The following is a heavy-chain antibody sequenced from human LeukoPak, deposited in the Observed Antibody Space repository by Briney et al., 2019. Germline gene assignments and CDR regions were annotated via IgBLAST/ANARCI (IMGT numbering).Heavy chain of an antibody. D-gene: IGHD3-22*01. Sequence: PSETLSLTCTVSGGSISSSSYYWSWIRQPAGKGLEWIGRIYTSGSTNYNPSLKSRVTISVDTSKNQFSLKLSSVTAADTAVYYCARETYYYDSSGTSFDYWGQGTLVTVPS. CDR1: GGSISSSSYY. CDR2: IYTSGST. CDR3: ARETYYYDSSGTSFDY. V-gene: IGHV4-61*02. J-gene: IGHJ4*02.